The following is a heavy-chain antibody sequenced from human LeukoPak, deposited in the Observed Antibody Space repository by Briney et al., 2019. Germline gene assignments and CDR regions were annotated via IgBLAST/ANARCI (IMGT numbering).Heavy chain of an antibody. CDR1: GFTFSNYN. CDR3: AKDRDYYDSSLDY. D-gene: IGHD3-22*01. V-gene: IGHV3-30*02. CDR2: VRYDGSNK. J-gene: IGHJ4*02. Sequence: GGSLRLSCAASGFTFSNYNMHWVRQAPGKGLEWVAFVRYDGSNKYYADSVKGRFTISRDNSKNTLYLQMNSLRAEDTAVYYCAKDRDYYDSSLDYWGQGTLVTVSS.